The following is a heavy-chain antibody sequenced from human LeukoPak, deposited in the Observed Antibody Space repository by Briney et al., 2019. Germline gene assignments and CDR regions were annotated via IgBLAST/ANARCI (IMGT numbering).Heavy chain of an antibody. D-gene: IGHD6-19*01. CDR2: TYSGDTT. CDR1: GFIVRSNH. V-gene: IGHV3-66*04. Sequence: GGSLRLTCAAFGFIVRSNHINWVRQAPGKGLEWVSITYSGDTTYYADSVKGRFIISRDDSKNTLSLQMNDLRVEDTAVYYCASQGIAVISSHYYNYMDVWGKGTTVTISS. CDR3: ASQGIAVISSHYYNYMDV. J-gene: IGHJ6*03.